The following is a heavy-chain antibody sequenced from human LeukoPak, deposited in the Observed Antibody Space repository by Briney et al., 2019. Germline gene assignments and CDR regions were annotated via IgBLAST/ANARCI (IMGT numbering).Heavy chain of an antibody. Sequence: SETLSLTCTRSGGSISSGTYYWAWLRQPPGKGLEWIGSIYDNGRTYYKPSLKSRVTISVDTSKNQFSLKLSTITAADTAIYYCARHSGYDSRYFDYWGQGTLVAVSS. V-gene: IGHV4-39*01. CDR1: GGSISSGTYY. CDR2: IYDNGRT. J-gene: IGHJ4*02. CDR3: ARHSGYDSRYFDY. D-gene: IGHD5-12*01.